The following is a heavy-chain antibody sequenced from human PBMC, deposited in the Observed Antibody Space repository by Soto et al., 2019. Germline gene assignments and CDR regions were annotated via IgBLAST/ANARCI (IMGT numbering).Heavy chain of an antibody. CDR1: GGSISSYY. V-gene: IGHV4-59*08. CDR2: IYYSGGT. J-gene: IGHJ5*02. CDR3: ARGDLRYYYGSGSPTFDP. D-gene: IGHD3-10*01. Sequence: QVQLQESGPGLVKPSETLSLTCTVSGGSISSYYWSWIRQPPGKGLEWIGYIYYSGGTNYNPSLKSRVTISVDTSKNQFSLKLSSVTAADTAVYYCARGDLRYYYGSGSPTFDPWGQGTLVTVSS.